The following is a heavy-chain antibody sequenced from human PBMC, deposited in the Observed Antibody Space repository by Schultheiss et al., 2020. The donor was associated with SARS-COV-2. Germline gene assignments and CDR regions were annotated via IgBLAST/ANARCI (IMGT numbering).Heavy chain of an antibody. Sequence: SETLSLTCTVSGGSISSGSYYWSWIRQPPGKGLEWIGYIYYSGSTYYNPSLKSRVTISVDTSKNQFSLKLSSVTAADTAVYYCARAYSSSWVFDVFDPWGQGTLVTVSS. J-gene: IGHJ5*02. D-gene: IGHD6-13*01. V-gene: IGHV4-61*01. CDR1: GGSISSGSYY. CDR2: IYYSGST. CDR3: ARAYSSSWVFDVFDP.